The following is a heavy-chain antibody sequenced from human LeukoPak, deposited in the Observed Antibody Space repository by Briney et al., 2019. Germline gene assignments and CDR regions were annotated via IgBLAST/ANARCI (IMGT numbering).Heavy chain of an antibody. CDR1: GGSFSGYY. Sequence: TSETLSPTCAVYGGSFSGYYWSWIRQPPGKGLEWIGEINHSGSTNYNPSLKSRVTISVDTSKNQFSLKLSSVTAADTAVYYCARATLRFLEWSAKYYYYMDVWGKGTTVTVSS. J-gene: IGHJ6*03. V-gene: IGHV4-34*01. D-gene: IGHD3-3*01. CDR2: INHSGST. CDR3: ARATLRFLEWSAKYYYYMDV.